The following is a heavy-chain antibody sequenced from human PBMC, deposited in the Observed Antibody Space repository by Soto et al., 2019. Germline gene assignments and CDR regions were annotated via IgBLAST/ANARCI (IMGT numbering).Heavy chain of an antibody. CDR1: GFTFSSYS. D-gene: IGHD3-10*01. CDR3: ARDPPVRSPPVNFDY. Sequence: GGSLRLSCAASGFTFSSYSMNWVRQAPGKGLEWVSSISSSSSYIYYADSVKGRFTISRDNAKNSLYLQMNSLRAEDTAVYYCARDPPVRSPPVNFDYWGQGTLVTVSS. V-gene: IGHV3-21*01. CDR2: ISSSSSYI. J-gene: IGHJ4*02.